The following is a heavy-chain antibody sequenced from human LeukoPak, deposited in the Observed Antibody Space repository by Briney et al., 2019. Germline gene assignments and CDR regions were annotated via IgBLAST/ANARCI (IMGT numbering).Heavy chain of an antibody. V-gene: IGHV3-74*01. Sequence: GGSLRLSCAASGFTFSNYWMHWVRQAPGKGLVWVSRINDDGSSTYYADSVKGRFTISRDNAKNTLYLQMNSLRAEDTAAYYCARGTGTFDSWGQGTLVTVSS. CDR1: GFTFSNYW. D-gene: IGHD1-7*01. CDR2: INDDGSST. J-gene: IGHJ4*02. CDR3: ARGTGTFDS.